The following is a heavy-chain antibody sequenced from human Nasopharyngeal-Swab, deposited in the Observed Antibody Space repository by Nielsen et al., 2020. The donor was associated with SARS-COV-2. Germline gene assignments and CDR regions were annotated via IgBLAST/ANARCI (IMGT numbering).Heavy chain of an antibody. Sequence: GGSLRLSCDASGFTFSSYAMSWVRQAPGKGLEWVSAISGSGGSTYYADSVKGRFTISRDNSKNTLYLQMNSLRAEDTAVYYCAKDTYYDSSGYFLFGYAFDIWGQGTMVTVSS. D-gene: IGHD3-22*01. CDR1: GFTFSSYA. V-gene: IGHV3-23*01. CDR3: AKDTYYDSSGYFLFGYAFDI. J-gene: IGHJ3*02. CDR2: ISGSGGST.